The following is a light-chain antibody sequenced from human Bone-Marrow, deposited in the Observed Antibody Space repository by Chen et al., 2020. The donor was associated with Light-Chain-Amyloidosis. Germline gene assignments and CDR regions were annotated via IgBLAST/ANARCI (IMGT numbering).Light chain of an antibody. CDR3: CSYAGRGKM. J-gene: IGLJ3*02. Sequence: QSALTQPASVSGSPGQAITISCTGSSSDVGTYNLVSWYQHHPVKAPKLIIYDAKKRPSGVSTRFYGCRSGYTASLTISGLQAEDEADYYCCSYAGRGKMFGGGTKLTVL. CDR2: DAK. CDR1: SSDVGTYNL. V-gene: IGLV2-23*01.